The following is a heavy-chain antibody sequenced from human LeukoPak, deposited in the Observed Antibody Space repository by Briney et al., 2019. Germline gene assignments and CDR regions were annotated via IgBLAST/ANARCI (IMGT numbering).Heavy chain of an antibody. V-gene: IGHV1-8*03. CDR2: MNPNSGNT. Sequence: ASVKVSCKASGYTFTSYDINWVRQATGQGLEWMGWMNPNSGNTGYAQKFQGRVTITRNTSISTAYMELSSLRSEDTAVYYCSRGLPGHELLPPPWGQGTLVTVSS. D-gene: IGHD3-10*01. CDR3: SRGLPGHELLPPP. J-gene: IGHJ4*02. CDR1: GYTFTSYD.